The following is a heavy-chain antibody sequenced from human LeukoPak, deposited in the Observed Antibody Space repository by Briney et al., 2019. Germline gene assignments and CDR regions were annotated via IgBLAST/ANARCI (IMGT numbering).Heavy chain of an antibody. Sequence: PGGSLRLSCAASGFTFSSYSMNWVRQAPGKGREWVSSISSSSSYIYYADSVKGRFTISRDNAKNSLYLQMNSLRAEDTAVYYCARAPPRYCSSTSCQYYYYMDVWGKGTTVTVSS. CDR3: ARAPPRYCSSTSCQYYYYMDV. J-gene: IGHJ6*03. D-gene: IGHD2-2*01. CDR2: ISSSSSYI. V-gene: IGHV3-21*01. CDR1: GFTFSSYS.